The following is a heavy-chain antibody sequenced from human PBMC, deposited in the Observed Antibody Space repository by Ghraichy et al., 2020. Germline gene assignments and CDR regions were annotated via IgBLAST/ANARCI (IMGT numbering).Heavy chain of an antibody. CDR1: SGSISRYF. CDR2: LYIGGST. CDR3: ARVGGIAARPRLDY. D-gene: IGHD6-6*01. V-gene: IGHV4-4*07. J-gene: IGHJ4*02. Sequence: SQTLSLTCTVSSGSISRYFWSWIRQPAGKGLEWIGRLYIGGSTNYNPSLKSRVTMSMDTSKNQFSLKLSSVTAADTAVYYCARVGGIAARPRLDYWGQGILVTVSS.